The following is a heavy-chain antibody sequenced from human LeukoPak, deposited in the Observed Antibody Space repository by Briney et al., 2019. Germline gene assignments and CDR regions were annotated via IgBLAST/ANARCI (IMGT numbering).Heavy chain of an antibody. V-gene: IGHV4-59*01. CDR1: GGSISSCY. J-gene: IGHJ4*02. CDR2: IYYSGST. D-gene: IGHD6-13*01. CDR3: ASDIAAAGVFTFDY. Sequence: SETLSLTCTVSGGSISSCYWSWIRQPPGKGLEWIGYIYYSGSTNYNPSLKSRVTISGDTSKNQFSLKLSSVTAADTAVYYCASDIAAAGVFTFDYWGQGTLVTVSS.